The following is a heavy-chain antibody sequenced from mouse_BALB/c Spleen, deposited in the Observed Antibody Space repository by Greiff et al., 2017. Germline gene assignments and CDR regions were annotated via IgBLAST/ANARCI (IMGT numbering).Heavy chain of an antibody. CDR1: GFSLTSYG. Sequence: VKLMESGPGLVQPSQSLSITCTVSGFSLTSYGVHWVRQSPGKGLEWLGVIWSGGSTDYNAAFISRLSISKDNSKSQVFFKMNSLQADDTAIYYCARNDGNYVVFAYWGQGTLVTVSA. V-gene: IGHV2-4-1*01. J-gene: IGHJ3*01. CDR3: ARNDGNYVVFAY. CDR2: IWSGGST. D-gene: IGHD2-1*01.